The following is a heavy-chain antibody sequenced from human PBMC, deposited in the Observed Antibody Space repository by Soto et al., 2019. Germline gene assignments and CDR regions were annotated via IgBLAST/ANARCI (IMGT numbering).Heavy chain of an antibody. V-gene: IGHV1-69*01. Sequence: QVLLVQSGAEVKKPGSSVKVSCKASGGTFNFYAISWVRQAPGQGLEWMGGIMPMFGTANYTQKFQGRVTITADESTSTVYMEVNRLRSDDTAVYYCAKEGPYDYVWGTIRKFDYWGQGTMVTVSS. D-gene: IGHD3-16*01. CDR2: IMPMFGTA. CDR1: GGTFNFYA. CDR3: AKEGPYDYVWGTIRKFDY. J-gene: IGHJ4*02.